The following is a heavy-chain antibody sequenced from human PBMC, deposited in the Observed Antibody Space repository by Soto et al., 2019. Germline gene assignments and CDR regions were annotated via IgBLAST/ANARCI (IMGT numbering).Heavy chain of an antibody. V-gene: IGHV5-51*01. Sequence: GEALKISCKGSGYSFTSYWIGWVRQMPGKGLEWMGIIYPGDSDTRYSPSFQGQVTISADKSISTAYPQWSSLKASDTAMYYCARAQMATVRYYYYGMDVWGQGTTVTVSS. J-gene: IGHJ6*02. D-gene: IGHD5-12*01. CDR1: GYSFTSYW. CDR2: IYPGDSDT. CDR3: ARAQMATVRYYYYGMDV.